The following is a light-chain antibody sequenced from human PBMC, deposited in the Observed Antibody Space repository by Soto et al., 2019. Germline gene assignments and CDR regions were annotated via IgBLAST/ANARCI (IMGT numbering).Light chain of an antibody. Sequence: EIVLTQSPGTLSLSPGERATLSCRASQSVRSSYLAWYRQRPGQAPRLLINGASSRATGIPDRFSGSGSGTDFALTISRLEPEDFAVYYCQQYGTSPLTFGGGTKVEIK. J-gene: IGKJ4*01. CDR2: GAS. V-gene: IGKV3-20*01. CDR3: QQYGTSPLT. CDR1: QSVRSSY.